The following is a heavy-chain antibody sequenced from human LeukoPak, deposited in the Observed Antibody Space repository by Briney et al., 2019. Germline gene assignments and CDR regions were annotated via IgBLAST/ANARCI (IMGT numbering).Heavy chain of an antibody. J-gene: IGHJ5*02. D-gene: IGHD2-2*01. CDR2: INHSGST. V-gene: IGHV4-34*01. CDR3: ARESRRRYCSSTSCFSYWFDH. CDR1: GGSFSGYY. Sequence: KPSETLSLTCAVYGGSFSGYYWSWIRQPPGKGLEWIGEINHSGSTNYNPSLKSRVTISVDTSKNQFSLKLSSVTAADTAVYYCARESRRRYCSSTSCFSYWFDHWGQGTLVTVSS.